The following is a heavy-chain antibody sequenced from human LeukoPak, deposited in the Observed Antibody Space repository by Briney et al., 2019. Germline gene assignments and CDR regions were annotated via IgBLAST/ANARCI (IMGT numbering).Heavy chain of an antibody. J-gene: IGHJ3*02. CDR2: ISYDGSNK. CDR1: GFTFSDFY. V-gene: IGHV3-30-3*01. CDR3: VRGGGPSYKYNAFDI. D-gene: IGHD2-15*01. Sequence: PGGSLRLSCAASGFTFSDFYMSWIRQAPGKGLEWVAVISYDGSNKYYADSVKGRFTISRDNARNSLYLQMSSLRAEDTAVYYCVRGGGPSYKYNAFDIWGQGTMVTVSS.